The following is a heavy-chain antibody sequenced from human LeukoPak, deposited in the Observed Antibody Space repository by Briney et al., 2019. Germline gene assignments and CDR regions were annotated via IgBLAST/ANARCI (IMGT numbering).Heavy chain of an antibody. J-gene: IGHJ2*01. D-gene: IGHD4-17*01. V-gene: IGHV4-30-2*05. CDR1: GGSISSGGYS. CDR3: ASRDTTSYWYFDL. Sequence: PSQTLSLTCAVSGGSISSGGYSWSWIRQPPGKGLEWIGYIYYSGNTYYNPSLKNRVTISIDTSKNQFSLKLSSVTAADTAVYYCASRDTTSYWYFDLWGRGTLVTVSS. CDR2: IYYSGNT.